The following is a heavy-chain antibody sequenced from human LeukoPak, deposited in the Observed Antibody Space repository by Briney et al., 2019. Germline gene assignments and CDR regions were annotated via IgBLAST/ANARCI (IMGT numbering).Heavy chain of an antibody. CDR2: ISGSGGST. D-gene: IGHD7-27*01. CDR3: AKDGGLWVSAHWGDS. CDR1: GFTFSSYA. J-gene: IGHJ4*02. Sequence: GGSLRLSCAASGFTFSSYAMSWVRQAPGKGLEWVSAISGSGGSTYYADSVKGRFTVSRDDSKNTLYLQMNSLRAEDTAVYYCAKDGGLWVSAHWGDSWGRGTLVTVSS. V-gene: IGHV3-23*01.